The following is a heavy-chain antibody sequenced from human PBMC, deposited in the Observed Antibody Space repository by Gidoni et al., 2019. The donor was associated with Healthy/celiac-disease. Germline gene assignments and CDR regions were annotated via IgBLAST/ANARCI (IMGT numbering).Heavy chain of an antibody. Sequence: QVQLVESGGCVVQPGRSLRLSCAASGFTCSSYGMHWVRQAPGKGLEWVAVIWYDGSNKYYADSVKGRFTISRDNSKNTLYLQMNSLRAEDTAVYYCARGGNSGYDYLVYWGQGTLVTVSS. V-gene: IGHV3-33*08. J-gene: IGHJ4*02. D-gene: IGHD5-12*01. CDR3: ARGGNSGYDYLVY. CDR2: IWYDGSNK. CDR1: GFTCSSYG.